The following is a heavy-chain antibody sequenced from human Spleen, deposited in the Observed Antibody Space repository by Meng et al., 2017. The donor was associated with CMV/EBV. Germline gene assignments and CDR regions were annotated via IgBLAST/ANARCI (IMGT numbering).Heavy chain of an antibody. CDR2: IYYSGST. J-gene: IGHJ4*02. V-gene: IGHV4-59*01. CDR3: ARWLQTRFDY. Sequence: QVQLQESGPGLVKPSESLALTCTVPGGSISSYYWSWIRQPPGKGLEWIGYIYYSGSTNYNPSLKSRVTISVDTSKNQFSLKLSSVTAADTAVYYCARWLQTRFDYWGQGTLVTVSS. D-gene: IGHD5-24*01. CDR1: GGSISSYY.